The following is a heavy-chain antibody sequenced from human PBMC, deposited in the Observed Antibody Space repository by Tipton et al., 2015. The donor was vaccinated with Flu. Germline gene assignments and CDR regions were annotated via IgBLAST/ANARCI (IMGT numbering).Heavy chain of an antibody. Sequence: TLSLTCSVFGDSTSSGSYYWSWIRQPAGKGLEWIGRIYTSGSTKYNPSLKSRVTISVDTSKNRFSLKLSSVTAADTAVYYCAREGPYSSAWYGLDAFDIWGQGTMVTVSS. CDR3: AREGPYSSAWYGLDAFDI. J-gene: IGHJ3*02. D-gene: IGHD6-19*01. CDR2: IYTSGST. CDR1: GDSTSSGSYY. V-gene: IGHV4-61*02.